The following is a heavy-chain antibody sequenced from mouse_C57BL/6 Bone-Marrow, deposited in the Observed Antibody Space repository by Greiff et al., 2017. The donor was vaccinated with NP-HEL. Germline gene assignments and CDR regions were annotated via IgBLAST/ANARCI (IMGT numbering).Heavy chain of an antibody. CDR1: GYTFTSYW. D-gene: IGHD2-4*01. V-gene: IGHV1-52*01. CDR2: IDPSDSET. Sequence: QVQLQQPGAELVRPGSSVKLSCKASGYTFTSYWMHWVKQRPIQGLEWIGNIDPSDSETHYNQKFKDKATLTVDKSSSTAYMQLSSLTSEDSAVYDCARRGHYDYDNYYAMDYWGQGTSVTVSS. J-gene: IGHJ4*01. CDR3: ARRGHYDYDNYYAMDY.